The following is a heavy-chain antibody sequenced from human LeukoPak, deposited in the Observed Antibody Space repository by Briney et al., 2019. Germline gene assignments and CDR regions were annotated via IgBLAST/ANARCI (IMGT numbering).Heavy chain of an antibody. V-gene: IGHV4-30-4*02. Sequence: PSETLSLTCTVSGGSISSGDYYWSWIRQPPGKGLEWIAYMYYSGSTYYNPSLKSRVTMSADTSKNQLSLKLSSVTAADTAVYYCAREREVLTHGEWYFDLWGRGTLVTVSS. CDR1: GGSISSGDYY. D-gene: IGHD4-17*01. J-gene: IGHJ2*01. CDR2: MYYSGST. CDR3: AREREVLTHGEWYFDL.